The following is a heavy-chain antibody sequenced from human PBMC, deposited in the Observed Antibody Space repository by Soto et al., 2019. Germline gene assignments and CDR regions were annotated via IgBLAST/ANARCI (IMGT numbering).Heavy chain of an antibody. CDR2: IYYSGST. J-gene: IGHJ4*02. CDR3: ARRWGATFDF. V-gene: IGHV4-59*08. Sequence: QVQLQESGPGLVKPSETLSLTCTVSGGSISSYYWSWIRQPPGKGLEWIGYIYYSGSTNYNPSLKSRVTISVDTSKNQFSLKLSSVIAADTAVYYCARRWGATFDFWGQGTLVTVSS. D-gene: IGHD1-26*01. CDR1: GGSISSYY.